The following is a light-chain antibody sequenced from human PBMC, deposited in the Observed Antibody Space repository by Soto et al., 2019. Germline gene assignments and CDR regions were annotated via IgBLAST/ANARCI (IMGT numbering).Light chain of an antibody. Sequence: QSVLTQPPSVSGAPGQRVTISCTGSSSNIGADYDVFWYQQLPGTAPKLLIYGNINRPSGVPDRFSGSKSGTSASLAITGLQAEDEADYYGQSYDSSLTGHVVFGGGTKVTVL. J-gene: IGLJ2*01. CDR3: QSYDSSLTGHVV. V-gene: IGLV1-40*01. CDR1: SSNIGADYD. CDR2: GNI.